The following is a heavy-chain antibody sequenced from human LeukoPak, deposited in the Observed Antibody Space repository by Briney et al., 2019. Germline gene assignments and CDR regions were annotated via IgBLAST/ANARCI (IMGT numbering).Heavy chain of an antibody. J-gene: IGHJ4*02. Sequence: SETLSLTCTVSGGSISPYYWSWIRQPPGKGLEWIGYIYYSGSTNYNPSLKSRVTMSVDTSKNQFSLKVRSATAADTAFYYCARGRRRLDYWGQGILVTVSS. CDR3: ARGRRRLDY. CDR1: GGSISPYY. D-gene: IGHD1-1*01. CDR2: IYYSGST. V-gene: IGHV4-59*01.